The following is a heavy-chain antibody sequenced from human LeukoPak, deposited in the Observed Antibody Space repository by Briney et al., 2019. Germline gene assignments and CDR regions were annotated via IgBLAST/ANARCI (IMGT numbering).Heavy chain of an antibody. CDR2: IRYDGSNQ. CDR3: ARLIAAAGPSFDY. V-gene: IGHV3-30*02. Sequence: GGSLRLSCAASGLTFSTYGMHWVRQAPGKGLEWVAFIRYDGSNQYYADSVKGRFTISRDNSKNTLYLQMNSLRAEDTAVYYCARLIAAAGPSFDYWGQGTLVTVSS. CDR1: GLTFSTYG. D-gene: IGHD6-13*01. J-gene: IGHJ4*02.